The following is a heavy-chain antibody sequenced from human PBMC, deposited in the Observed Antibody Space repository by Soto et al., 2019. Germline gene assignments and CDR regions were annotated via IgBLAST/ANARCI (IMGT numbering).Heavy chain of an antibody. CDR3: ARGIITQSQYSGGWYYFDS. Sequence: QVQLQQSGAGLLKPSETLSLTCDVYGGSFSGYIWTWIRQTPGKGLQWIGQINHSGSANYNPYLTSQVTISVHTSNSQFSLELSSVTAADTAVYYCARGIITQSQYSGGWYYFDSWGQGTQVTVSS. CDR2: INHSGSA. V-gene: IGHV4-34*01. CDR1: GGSFSGYI. D-gene: IGHD6-19*01. J-gene: IGHJ4*02.